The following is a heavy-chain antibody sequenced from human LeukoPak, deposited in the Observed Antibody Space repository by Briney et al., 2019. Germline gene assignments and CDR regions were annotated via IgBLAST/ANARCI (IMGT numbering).Heavy chain of an antibody. J-gene: IGHJ4*02. CDR2: ITRSSYI. CDR1: GFTFSSYS. Sequence: GGSLRLSCAASGFTFSSYSMNWVRQAPGKGLQWVSSITRSSYIYYADSVKGRFTISRDNAKNSLFLQMNSLRAEDTAVYYCVEGGAARFDYWGQGTLVAVSS. D-gene: IGHD5-18*01. CDR3: VEGGAARFDY. V-gene: IGHV3-21*04.